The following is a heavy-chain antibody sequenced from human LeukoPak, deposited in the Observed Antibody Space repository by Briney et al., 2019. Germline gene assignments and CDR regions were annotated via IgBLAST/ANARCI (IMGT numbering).Heavy chain of an antibody. CDR1: GFPFIEYS. D-gene: IGHD1-1*01. J-gene: IGHJ4*02. Sequence: GGSLRLSCIASGFPFIEYSMNWVRQVPGKGLEWIAYIGIDSGNTKYADSVRGRFTISADKTKNSLYLQMNSLRVDDTAVYYCARDHNYAFDNWGQGTLVSVAS. V-gene: IGHV3-48*01. CDR3: ARDHNYAFDN. CDR2: IGIDSGNT.